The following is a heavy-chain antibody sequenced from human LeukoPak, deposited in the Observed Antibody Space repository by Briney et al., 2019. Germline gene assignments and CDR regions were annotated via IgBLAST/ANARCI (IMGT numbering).Heavy chain of an antibody. V-gene: IGHV3-30-3*01. CDR1: GFTFSSYA. CDR2: ISYDGSNK. D-gene: IGHD6-19*01. Sequence: GGSLRLSCAASGFTFSSYAMHWVRQAPGKGLEWVAVISYDGSNKYYADSVKGRVTISRDNSKNTLYLQMNSLRAEDTAVYYCAKGGGSGWYWEEYWGQGTLVTVSS. J-gene: IGHJ4*02. CDR3: AKGGGSGWYWEEY.